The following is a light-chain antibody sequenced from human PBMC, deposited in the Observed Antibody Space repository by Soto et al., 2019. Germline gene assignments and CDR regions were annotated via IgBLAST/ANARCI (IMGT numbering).Light chain of an antibody. V-gene: IGLV2-14*01. J-gene: IGLJ2*01. CDR2: DVS. Sequence: QSVLTQPASVSGSPGQSITISRTGTSSDVGGYNYVSWYQQHPGKAPKLMIYDVSNRPSGVSNRFSGSKSGNTASLTISGLQAEDEADYYCSSYTSSSTPPFGGGTKVTVL. CDR3: SSYTSSSTPP. CDR1: SSDVGGYNY.